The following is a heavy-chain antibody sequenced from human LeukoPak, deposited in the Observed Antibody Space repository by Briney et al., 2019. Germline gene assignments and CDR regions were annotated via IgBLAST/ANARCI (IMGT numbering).Heavy chain of an antibody. CDR1: GFTVSSNY. V-gene: IGHV3-66*01. J-gene: IGHJ1*01. CDR2: IYSGDNT. D-gene: IGHD2/OR15-2a*01. CDR3: ARDGDQRAFQF. Sequence: EGSLRLSCAASGFTVSSNYMSWVRQAPGKGLEWVSVIYSGDNTYYADSVKGRFTISRDNSKNTLYLQMNSLRAEDTAVYYCARDGDQRAFQFWGQGTLVTVSS.